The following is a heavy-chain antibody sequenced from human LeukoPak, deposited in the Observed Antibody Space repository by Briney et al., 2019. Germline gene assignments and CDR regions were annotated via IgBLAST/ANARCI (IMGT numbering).Heavy chain of an antibody. CDR3: ARGYYYGSGIGAFDI. Sequence: EASVKVSCKASGGTFSSYAISWVRQAPGQGLEWMGGIIPIFGTANYAQKVQGRVTITTGESTSTAYMELSSLRSEDTAVYYCARGYYYGSGIGAFDIWGQGTMVTVSS. CDR1: GGTFSSYA. CDR2: IIPIFGTA. V-gene: IGHV1-69*05. D-gene: IGHD3-10*01. J-gene: IGHJ3*02.